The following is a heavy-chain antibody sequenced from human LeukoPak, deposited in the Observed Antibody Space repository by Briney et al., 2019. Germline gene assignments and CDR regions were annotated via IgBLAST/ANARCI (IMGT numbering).Heavy chain of an antibody. Sequence: PSETLSLTCTVSGGSISSYYWSWIRQPPGKGLEWIGYIYYSGSTNYNPSLKSRVTISVDTSKNQFSLKLSSVTAADTAVYYCAKVEGGWTAAGPNFDYWGQGTLVTVSS. CDR3: AKVEGGWTAAGPNFDY. CDR2: IYYSGST. V-gene: IGHV4-59*01. J-gene: IGHJ4*02. CDR1: GGSISSYY. D-gene: IGHD6-13*01.